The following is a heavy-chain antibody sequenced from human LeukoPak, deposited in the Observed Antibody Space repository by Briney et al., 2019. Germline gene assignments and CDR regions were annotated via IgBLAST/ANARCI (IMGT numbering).Heavy chain of an antibody. CDR2: IYYSGST. CDR1: GGSISSSSYY. CDR3: ARHFAIFGVVISPIDY. D-gene: IGHD3-3*01. Sequence: SETLSLTCTVSGGSISSSSYYWGWIRQPPGKGLEWIGSIYYSGSTYYNPSLKSRVTISVDTSKNQFSLKLSSVTAADTAVYYCARHFAIFGVVISPIDYWGQGTLVTVSS. J-gene: IGHJ4*02. V-gene: IGHV4-39*01.